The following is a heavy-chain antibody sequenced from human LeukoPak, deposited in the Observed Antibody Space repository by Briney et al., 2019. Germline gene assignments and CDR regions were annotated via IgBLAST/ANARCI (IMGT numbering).Heavy chain of an antibody. CDR3: ARVIRAAAGKRTGNYYYYMDV. CDR1: GGTFSSYA. J-gene: IGHJ6*03. D-gene: IGHD6-13*01. CDR2: IIPMFGTA. V-gene: IGHV1-69*01. Sequence: ASVKVSCKASGGTFSSYAISWVRQAPGQGLEWIGGIIPMFGTANYAQKFQGRVTITADESTSTAYMELSSLRSEDTAVYYCARVIRAAAGKRTGNYYYYMDVWGKGTTVTISS.